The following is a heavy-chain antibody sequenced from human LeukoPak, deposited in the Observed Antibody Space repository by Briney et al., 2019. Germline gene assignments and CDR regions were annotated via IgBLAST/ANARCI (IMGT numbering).Heavy chain of an antibody. D-gene: IGHD3-16*01. CDR2: TRDRARSYRT. Sequence: PGGSLRLSCAASGVTLSDHHVDWVRQAPGKGMEWVGRTRDRARSYRTQYAASVDGRFTISRDDSKNAVYLQMNSLKTEDTAVYYCARDGGEGDNSAFDIWDQGTVVTVSS. J-gene: IGHJ3*02. CDR3: ARDGGEGDNSAFDI. V-gene: IGHV3-72*01. CDR1: GVTLSDHH.